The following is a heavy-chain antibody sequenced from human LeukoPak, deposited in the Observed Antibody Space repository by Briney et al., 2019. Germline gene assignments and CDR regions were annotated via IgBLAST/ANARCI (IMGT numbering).Heavy chain of an antibody. Sequence: ASVKVSCKASGYTFTSYGISWVRQAPGQGLEWMGWISAYNGNTIYAQKLQGRVTMTTDTSTSTAYMELRSLRSDDTAVYYCAREGGIAAAGPYYGMDVWGQGTTVTVSS. CDR1: GYTFTSYG. CDR3: AREGGIAAAGPYYGMDV. J-gene: IGHJ6*02. D-gene: IGHD6-13*01. V-gene: IGHV1-18*01. CDR2: ISAYNGNT.